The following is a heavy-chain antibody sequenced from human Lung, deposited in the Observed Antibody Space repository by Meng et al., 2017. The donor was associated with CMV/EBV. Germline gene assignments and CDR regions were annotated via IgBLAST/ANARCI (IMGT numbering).Heavy chain of an antibody. CDR1: TLTNQD. CDR2: MNPNSGNT. V-gene: IGHV1-8*03. D-gene: IGHD1-20*01. J-gene: IGHJ5*02. Sequence: TLTNQDNNGVRQATEQGLEWMGWMNPNSGNTGYAQKFQGRVTITRDTSIGTAYMELSSLRSEETAVYYCARMSYDWDDQESKWFDPWGQGTLVTVSS. CDR3: ARMSYDWDDQESKWFDP.